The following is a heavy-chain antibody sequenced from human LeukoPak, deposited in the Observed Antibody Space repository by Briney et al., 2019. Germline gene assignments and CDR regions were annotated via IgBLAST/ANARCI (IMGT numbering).Heavy chain of an antibody. Sequence: TGGSLRLSCAASGFTFSSYAMSWVRQAPGKGLEWVSAISGSGGSTYYADSVKGRFTISRDNAKNTMYLQMNSLRVEDTAVYYCARDEYYGSGSLDSWGQGTLVTVSS. CDR2: ISGSGGST. D-gene: IGHD3-10*01. CDR1: GFTFSSYA. CDR3: ARDEYYGSGSLDS. J-gene: IGHJ4*02. V-gene: IGHV3-23*01.